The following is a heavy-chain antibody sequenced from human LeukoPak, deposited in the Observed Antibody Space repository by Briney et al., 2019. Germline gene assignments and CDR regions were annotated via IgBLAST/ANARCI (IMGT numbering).Heavy chain of an antibody. V-gene: IGHV3-48*01. CDR1: GFTFSSYS. D-gene: IGHD3-16*01. Sequence: GGSLRLSCAASGFTFSSYSMNWVRQTPGKGLEWVSYITGHSSTIYYADSVKGRFTISRDNAKNSLYLQMNSLRAEDTAVYYCARESRRGYFDYWGQGTLVTVSS. CDR3: ARESRRGYFDY. J-gene: IGHJ4*02. CDR2: ITGHSSTI.